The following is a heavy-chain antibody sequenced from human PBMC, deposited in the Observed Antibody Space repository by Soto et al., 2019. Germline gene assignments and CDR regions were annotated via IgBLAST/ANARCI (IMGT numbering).Heavy chain of an antibody. D-gene: IGHD3-16*01. CDR3: ARHWDYYSYMDV. CDR2: IYYSGST. V-gene: IGHV4-39*01. Sequence: QLQLQESGPGLVKPSETLSLTCTVSGGSISSSSYYWGWIRQPPGKGLEWIGSIYYSGSTYYNPSPKSRVTISGDTAKNQFSLKLSSVTAADTAVYYCARHWDYYSYMDVWGKGTTVTVSS. CDR1: GGSISSSSYY. J-gene: IGHJ6*03.